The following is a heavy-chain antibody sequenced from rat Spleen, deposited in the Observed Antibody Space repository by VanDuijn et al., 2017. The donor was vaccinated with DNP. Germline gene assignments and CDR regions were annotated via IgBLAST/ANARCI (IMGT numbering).Heavy chain of an antibody. V-gene: IGHV5-7*01. CDR2: ILFDDSRT. Sequence: EVQLVESGGGLVQPGRSLKLSCAASGFTFSDYYMAWVRQAPKKGLEWVTAILFDDSRTYYRDSVKGRFTISRDNAKRTQYLQMDSLRSEDTATYYCVTHPSWFGYWGPGTLVTVSS. J-gene: IGHJ3*01. CDR3: VTHPSWFGY. CDR1: GFTFSDYY.